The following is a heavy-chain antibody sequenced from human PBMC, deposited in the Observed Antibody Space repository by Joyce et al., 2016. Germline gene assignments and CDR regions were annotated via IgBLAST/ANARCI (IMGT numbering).Heavy chain of an antibody. V-gene: IGHV1-8*01. CDR3: ARGRVYYYYGMDI. CDR1: GYTFTNYD. CDR2: MGPNSGNT. J-gene: IGHJ6*02. Sequence: QVQLVQSGAEMKKPGASVKVSCKAAGYTFTNYDLNWVRQATGQGLEWMGWMGPNSGNTDSAQKFQGRVTMTRNTSISTAYMELSSLKSEDTAVYYCARGRVYYYYGMDIWGQGTTVTVSS.